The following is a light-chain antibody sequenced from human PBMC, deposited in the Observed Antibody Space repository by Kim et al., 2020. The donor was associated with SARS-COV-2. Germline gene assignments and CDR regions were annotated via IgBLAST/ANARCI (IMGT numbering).Light chain of an antibody. Sequence: SSELTQDAVVSVALGQTVRITCPGDSLRSYYASWYQQKPGQAPVLVIYGKNNRPSGIPDRFSGSSSGNTASLTITGAQAEDEADYYCNSRDSSGNHWVFG. CDR2: GKN. V-gene: IGLV3-19*01. CDR3: NSRDSSGNHWV. CDR1: SLRSYY. J-gene: IGLJ3*02.